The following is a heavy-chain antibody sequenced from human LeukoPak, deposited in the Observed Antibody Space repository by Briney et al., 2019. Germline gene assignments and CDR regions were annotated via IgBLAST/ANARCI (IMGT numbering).Heavy chain of an antibody. J-gene: IGHJ4*02. CDR2: INHSGST. V-gene: IGHV4-34*01. Sequence: PSETLSLTCAVNGGSFSGYYWSWIRQPPGKGLEWIGEINHSGSTNYNPSLKSRVTISVDTSKNQFSLKLSSVTAADTAVYYCARAEGPFGSSSWYLDYWGQGTLVTVSS. CDR3: ARAEGPFGSSSWYLDY. CDR1: GGSFSGYY. D-gene: IGHD6-13*01.